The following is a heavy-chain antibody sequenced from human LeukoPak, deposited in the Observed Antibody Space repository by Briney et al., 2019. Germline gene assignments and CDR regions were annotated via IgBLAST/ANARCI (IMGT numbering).Heavy chain of an antibody. Sequence: PGGSLRLSCAASGFTFSSYVMHWVRQASGKGLEYVSAISSDGKRTFYANSVKGRFTISRDNSKNTVSLQMGSLRAEDMAVYYCVRVYHDSSDYSAYGYWGQGTLVTVSS. CDR2: ISSDGKRT. CDR1: GFTFSSYV. J-gene: IGHJ4*02. V-gene: IGHV3-64*01. D-gene: IGHD3-22*01. CDR3: VRVYHDSSDYSAYGY.